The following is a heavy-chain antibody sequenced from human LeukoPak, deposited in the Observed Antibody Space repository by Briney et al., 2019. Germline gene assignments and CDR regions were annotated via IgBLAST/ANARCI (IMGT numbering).Heavy chain of an antibody. J-gene: IGHJ6*03. CDR1: GFTVSSNS. V-gene: IGHV3-53*01. CDR3: ARGRLERGVEVYYYYYMDV. CDR2: IYSAGST. Sequence: GGSLRLSCTVSGFTVSSNSMSWVRQAPGKGLEWVSFIYSAGSTHYSDSVKGRFTISIDNSKNTLYLQMNSLRAEDTAVYYCARGRLERGVEVYYYYYMDVWGKGTTVTVSS. D-gene: IGHD1-1*01.